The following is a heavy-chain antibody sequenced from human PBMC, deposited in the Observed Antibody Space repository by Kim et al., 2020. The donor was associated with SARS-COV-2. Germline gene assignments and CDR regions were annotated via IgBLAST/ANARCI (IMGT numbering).Heavy chain of an antibody. Sequence: ASVKVSCKASGYTFDDYDINWVRQASGQGLEWLGWMNPVSGNTGYVRKFQDRVTMTRDTSTSTAYMELSGLRPDDTAVYFCARGIAPYYNEGMDVWGQGT. D-gene: IGHD6-13*01. CDR1: GYTFDDYD. V-gene: IGHV1-8*01. J-gene: IGHJ6*02. CDR3: ARGIAPYYNEGMDV. CDR2: MNPVSGNT.